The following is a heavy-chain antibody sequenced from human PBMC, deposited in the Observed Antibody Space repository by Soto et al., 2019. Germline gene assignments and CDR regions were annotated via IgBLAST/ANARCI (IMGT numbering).Heavy chain of an antibody. CDR3: ARNKVLLWFGESHYYYGMDV. CDR2: INHSGST. D-gene: IGHD3-10*01. V-gene: IGHV4-34*01. J-gene: IGHJ6*02. CDR1: GRAFSVYY. Sequence: PSETLSPTCAAFGRAFSVYYWSRIRQPPGRGLEWIGEINHSGSTNYNPSLKSRVTISVDTSKNQFSLKLSSVTAADTAVYYCARNKVLLWFGESHYYYGMDVWGQGTTVT.